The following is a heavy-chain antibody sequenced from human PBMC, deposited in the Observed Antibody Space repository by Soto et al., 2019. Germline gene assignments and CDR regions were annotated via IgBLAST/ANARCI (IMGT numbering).Heavy chain of an antibody. V-gene: IGHV1-46*01. Sequence: ASVKVSCKASGFIFSKYYMHWVRQAPGQGLEWVGIINPSGTRTSCAPKFQGRVTMTRDTSTSTVYMELSSLTSDDTAVYYCARADGVGFVGPWGQGTLVTVSS. CDR2: INPSGTRT. CDR3: ARADGVGFVGP. CDR1: GFIFSKYY. J-gene: IGHJ5*02. D-gene: IGHD2-2*01.